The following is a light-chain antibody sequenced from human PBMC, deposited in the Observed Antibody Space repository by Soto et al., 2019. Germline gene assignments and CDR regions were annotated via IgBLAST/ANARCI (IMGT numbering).Light chain of an antibody. CDR2: GAS. Sequence: EIVLTQSPGTLSLSPGERATLSCRASQSVSSYLAWYQQKRGQAPRLLSSGASSRATGVPDRFNGSGSGTDFTLTISRLEPEDFAVYYCQQYGSSPGTFGGGTKVEIK. CDR3: QQYGSSPGT. V-gene: IGKV3-20*01. J-gene: IGKJ4*01. CDR1: QSVSSY.